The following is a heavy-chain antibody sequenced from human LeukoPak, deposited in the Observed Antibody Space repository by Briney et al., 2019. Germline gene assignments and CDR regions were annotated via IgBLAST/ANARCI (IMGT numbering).Heavy chain of an antibody. CDR2: INPNSGGT. CDR3: ARGPIYGSGSYFGYYYYYMDV. V-gene: IGHV1-2*02. Sequence: GASVKVSCKASGYTSTGYYMHWVRQAPGQGLEWMGWINPNSGGTNYAQKFQGRVTITADKSTSTAYMELSSLRSEDTAVYYCARGPIYGSGSYFGYYYYYMDVWGKGTTVTISS. D-gene: IGHD3-10*01. J-gene: IGHJ6*03. CDR1: GYTSTGYY.